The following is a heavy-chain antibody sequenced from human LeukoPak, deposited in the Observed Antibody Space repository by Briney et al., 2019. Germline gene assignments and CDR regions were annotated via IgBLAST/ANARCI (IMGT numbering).Heavy chain of an antibody. Sequence: GGSLRLSCAASGFTFSSSAMNWVRQAPGKGLEWVSSISGSGGTTYYADSVKGRFTISRDNSKNTLHLQMNSLRVEDTAVYYCASYNPYYGGQGTLVTVSS. D-gene: IGHD1-1*01. J-gene: IGHJ4*02. V-gene: IGHV3-23*01. CDR1: GFTFSSSA. CDR3: ASYNPYY. CDR2: ISGSGGTT.